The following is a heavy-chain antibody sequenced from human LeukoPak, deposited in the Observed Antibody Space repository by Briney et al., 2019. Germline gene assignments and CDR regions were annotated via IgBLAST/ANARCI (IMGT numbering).Heavy chain of an antibody. Sequence: SETLSLTCAVYGGSFSGYYWSWIRQPPGKGLEWIGEINHSGSTNYNPSLKSRVTISVDTSKNQFSLKLSSVTAADTAVYYCARDHYVWGSYRLGPLDYWGQGTLVTVSS. CDR1: GGSFSGYY. J-gene: IGHJ4*02. CDR3: ARDHYVWGSYRLGPLDY. CDR2: INHSGST. D-gene: IGHD3-16*02. V-gene: IGHV4-34*01.